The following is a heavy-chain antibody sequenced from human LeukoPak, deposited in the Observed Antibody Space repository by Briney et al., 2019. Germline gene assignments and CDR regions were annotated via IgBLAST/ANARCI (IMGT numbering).Heavy chain of an antibody. CDR1: GFTVSSNY. CDR3: ARPYYDILTGPDAFDI. J-gene: IGHJ3*02. Sequence: GGSLRLSCAASGFTVSSNYMSWVRQAPGRGLEWVSYISSSGSTIYYADSVKGRFTISRDNAKNSLYLQMNSLRAEDTAVYYCARPYYDILTGPDAFDIWGQGTMVTVSS. V-gene: IGHV3-11*04. CDR2: ISSSGSTI. D-gene: IGHD3-9*01.